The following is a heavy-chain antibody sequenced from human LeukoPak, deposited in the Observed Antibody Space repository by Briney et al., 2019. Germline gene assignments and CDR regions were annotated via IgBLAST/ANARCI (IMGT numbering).Heavy chain of an antibody. D-gene: IGHD6-13*01. J-gene: IGHJ3*02. CDR2: ISYDGSNK. V-gene: IGHV3-30*18. Sequence: PGGSLRLSCAASGFTFSSYGMHWVRQAPGKGLEWVAVISYDGSNKYCADSVKGRFTISRDNSKNTLYLQMNSLRAEDTAVYYCAKFAGRRVAAAGTDAFDIWGQGTMVTVSS. CDR3: AKFAGRRVAAAGTDAFDI. CDR1: GFTFSSYG.